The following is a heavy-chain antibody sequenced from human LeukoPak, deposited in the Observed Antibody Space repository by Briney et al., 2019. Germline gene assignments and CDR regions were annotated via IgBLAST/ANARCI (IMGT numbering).Heavy chain of an antibody. D-gene: IGHD6-19*01. CDR1: GFTISGFF. CDR2: IKEDGSEK. V-gene: IGHV3-7*01. Sequence: GGSLRLSCAASGFTISGFFMTWVRQAPGKGLEWVANIKEDGSEKYYVDSVKGRFTISRDNAKNSLYLQMNNLRAEDTVVYYCARPFGNGWFLRDYWGRGTLVTVSS. J-gene: IGHJ4*02. CDR3: ARPFGNGWFLRDY.